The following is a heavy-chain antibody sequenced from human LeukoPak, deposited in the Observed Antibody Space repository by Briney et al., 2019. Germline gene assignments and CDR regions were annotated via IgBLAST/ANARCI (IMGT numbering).Heavy chain of an antibody. J-gene: IGHJ4*02. CDR1: GYTFTSYY. Sequence: GASVKVSCKASGYTFTSYYMHWVRQAPGQGLEWMGIINPSGGSTSYAQKFQGRATMTRDTSTSTVYMKLSSLRSEDTAVYYCARESLHYYDSSGYYGWYFDYWGQGTLVTVSS. CDR3: ARESLHYYDSSGYYGWYFDY. V-gene: IGHV1-46*01. CDR2: INPSGGST. D-gene: IGHD3-22*01.